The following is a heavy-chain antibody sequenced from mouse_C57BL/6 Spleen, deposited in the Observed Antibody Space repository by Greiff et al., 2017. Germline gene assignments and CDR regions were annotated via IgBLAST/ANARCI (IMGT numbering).Heavy chain of an antibody. Sequence: QVQLKQPGAELVKPGASVKLSCKASGYTFTSYWMQWVKQRPGQGLEWIGEIDPSDSYTNYNQKFKGKATLTVDTSSSTAYMQLSSLTSEDSAVYYCARSYSNYGYFDVWGTGTTVTVSS. CDR2: IDPSDSYT. J-gene: IGHJ1*03. CDR3: ARSYSNYGYFDV. D-gene: IGHD2-5*01. CDR1: GYTFTSYW. V-gene: IGHV1-50*01.